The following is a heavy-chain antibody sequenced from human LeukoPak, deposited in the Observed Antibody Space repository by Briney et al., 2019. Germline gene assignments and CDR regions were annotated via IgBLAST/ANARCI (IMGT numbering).Heavy chain of an antibody. CDR3: ARGLNTMIVVGSDAFDI. J-gene: IGHJ3*02. CDR1: GFTFSSYA. V-gene: IGHV3-30-3*01. CDR2: ISYDGSNK. D-gene: IGHD3-22*01. Sequence: GGSLRLSCAASGFTFSSYAMHWVRQAPGKGLEWVAVISYDGSNKYYADSVKGRFTISRDNSKNTLYLQMNSLRAEDTAVYYCARGLNTMIVVGSDAFDIWGQGTMVTVSS.